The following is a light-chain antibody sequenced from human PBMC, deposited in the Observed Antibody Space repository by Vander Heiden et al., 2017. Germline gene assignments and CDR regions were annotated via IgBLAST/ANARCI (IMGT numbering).Light chain of an antibody. J-gene: IGKJ1*01. CDR1: QSVSSN. V-gene: IGKV3-15*01. CDR3: QQYNNWPRT. CDR2: GAS. Sequence: EIVLTQSPATLSVSPGERATLSSRASQSVSSNLAWYQQKPGQAPRLLIYGASTSATGIPARFSGSGSGTEFTLTISSLQSEDFAVYYCQQYNNWPRTFGQGTKVEIK.